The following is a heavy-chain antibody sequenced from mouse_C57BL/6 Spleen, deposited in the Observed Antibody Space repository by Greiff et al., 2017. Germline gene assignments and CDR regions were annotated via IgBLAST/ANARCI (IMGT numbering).Heavy chain of an antibody. V-gene: IGHV1-69*01. J-gene: IGHJ1*03. CDR3: ARDATTVVAHWYFDV. CDR2: IDPSDSYT. D-gene: IGHD1-1*01. CDR1: GYTFTSYW. Sequence: QVQLQQPGAELVMPGASVKLSCKASGYTFTSYWMHWVQQRPGQGLEWIGEIDPSDSYTNYNQKFKGKSTLTVDKSSSTAYMQLSSLTSEDSAVYYCARDATTVVAHWYFDVWGTGTTVTVSS.